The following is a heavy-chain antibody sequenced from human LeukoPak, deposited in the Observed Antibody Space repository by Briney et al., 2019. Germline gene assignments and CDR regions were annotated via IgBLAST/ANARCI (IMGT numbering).Heavy chain of an antibody. V-gene: IGHV3-11*04. D-gene: IGHD3-10*01. CDR3: ARDSMYWYDSGSSGPHYFDY. CDR2: ISSSGSTI. J-gene: IGHJ4*02. CDR1: GFTFGDYY. Sequence: PGGSLRLSCAASGFTFGDYYMSWIRQAPGKGLEWVSYISSSGSTIYYADSVKGRFSISRDNSKNTLYLQSNSLRAEDTSVYYCARDSMYWYDSGSSGPHYFDYWGQGTLVTVSS.